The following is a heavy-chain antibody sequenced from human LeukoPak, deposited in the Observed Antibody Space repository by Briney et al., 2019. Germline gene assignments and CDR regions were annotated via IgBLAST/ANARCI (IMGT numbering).Heavy chain of an antibody. CDR1: GGTFSSYA. CDR2: IIPILGIA. CDR3: ATLGGEVTADAFDI. J-gene: IGHJ3*02. D-gene: IGHD3-16*01. V-gene: IGHV1-69*04. Sequence: SVKVSCKASGGTFSSYAISWVRQAPGQGLEWMGRIIPILGIANYAQKFQGRVTMTEDTSTDTAYMELSSLRSEDTAVYYCATLGGEVTADAFDIWGQGTMVTVSS.